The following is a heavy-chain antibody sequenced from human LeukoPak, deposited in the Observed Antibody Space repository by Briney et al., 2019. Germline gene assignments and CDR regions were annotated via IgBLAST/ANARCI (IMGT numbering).Heavy chain of an antibody. CDR2: IYYSGIT. Sequence: SDTLSLTCTVSGDSIITSSYYWGWVRQPPGGGLEWLGSIYYSGITHYNPSLKRRVTIYVDTSRNQFSLHLHSATAADTAVFYCARSDYYDYRQIDFWGQGTLVTVSS. D-gene: IGHD3-16*01. CDR3: ARSDYYDYRQIDF. V-gene: IGHV4-39*01. J-gene: IGHJ4*02. CDR1: GDSIITSSYY.